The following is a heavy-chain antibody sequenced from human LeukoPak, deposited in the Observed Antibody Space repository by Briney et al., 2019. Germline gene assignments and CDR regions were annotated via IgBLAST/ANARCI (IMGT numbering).Heavy chain of an antibody. D-gene: IGHD1-26*01. CDR1: GFTFSDYG. CDR3: AKDPEWELPSNSYYFDY. Sequence: PGGSLRLSCAASGFTFSDYGMVWVRVRQAPGRGLEWMAFIRFDGSITYYADSVKGRFTISRDNSKNTLYLQMNSLRAEDTAVYYCAKDPEWELPSNSYYFDYWGQGTLVTDSS. V-gene: IGHV3-30*02. CDR2: IRFDGSIT. J-gene: IGHJ4*02.